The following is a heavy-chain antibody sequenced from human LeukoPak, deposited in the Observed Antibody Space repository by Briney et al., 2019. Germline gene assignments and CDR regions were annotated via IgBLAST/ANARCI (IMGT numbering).Heavy chain of an antibody. V-gene: IGHV3-66*01. D-gene: IGHD3-22*01. J-gene: IGHJ4*02. Sequence: GGSLRLSCAASGSTVNSNDMSWVRQAPGKGLEWVSVIDTGGRTYYADSVKGRFTISTDNSKNTLDLQMDSLRAEDTAVYYCAKFQANYYDSSGYGCFDYWGQGVLVTVSS. CDR2: IDTGGRT. CDR3: AKFQANYYDSSGYGCFDY. CDR1: GSTVNSND.